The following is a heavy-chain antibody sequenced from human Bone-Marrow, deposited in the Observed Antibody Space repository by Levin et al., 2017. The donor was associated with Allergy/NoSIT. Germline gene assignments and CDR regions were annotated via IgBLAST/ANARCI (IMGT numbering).Heavy chain of an antibody. CDR1: GFTFDDYG. CDR3: ARYRASGYGLVGWFDP. J-gene: IGHJ5*02. D-gene: IGHD5-12*01. V-gene: IGHV3-20*01. Sequence: GESLKISCAASGFTFDDYGMSWVRQAPWKGLEWVSGINWNGGSTGYADSVKGRFTISRDNAKNSLYLQMNSLRAEDTALYHCARYRASGYGLVGWFDPWGQGTLVTVSS. CDR2: INWNGGST.